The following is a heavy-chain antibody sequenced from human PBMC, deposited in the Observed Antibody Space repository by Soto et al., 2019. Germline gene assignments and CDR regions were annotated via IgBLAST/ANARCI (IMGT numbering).Heavy chain of an antibody. V-gene: IGHV4-39*01. D-gene: IGHD6-19*01. CDR1: GGSISSSFY. CDR2: IYGTGNT. CDR3: RSSSRYSTDV. J-gene: IGHJ6*02. Sequence: QLQLQESGPGLVKPSETLSLGCTVSGGSISSSFYWGWIRQPPGKGLEWIGSIYGTGNTYYNPSLKGRVTISADTSKNQFFLNLISVTAADTAVYYCRSSSRYSTDVWGQGATVTVSS.